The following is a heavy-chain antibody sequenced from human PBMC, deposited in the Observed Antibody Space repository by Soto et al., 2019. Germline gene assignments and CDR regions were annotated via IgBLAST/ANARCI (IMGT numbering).Heavy chain of an antibody. CDR1: GGSISSYY. CDR2: IYYSGST. Sequence: TLSLTCTVSGGSISSYYWSWIRQPPGKGLEWIGYIYYSGSTNYNPSLKSRVTISVDTSKNQFSLKLSSVTAADTAVYYCARSVLRYFDWSPQGSYYYMDVWGKGTTVTVSS. CDR3: ARSVLRYFDWSPQGSYYYMDV. V-gene: IGHV4-59*08. D-gene: IGHD3-9*01. J-gene: IGHJ6*03.